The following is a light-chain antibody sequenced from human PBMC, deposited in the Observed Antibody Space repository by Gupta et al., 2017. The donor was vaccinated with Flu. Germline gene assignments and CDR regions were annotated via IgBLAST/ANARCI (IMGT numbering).Light chain of an antibody. J-gene: IGKJ5*01. CDR3: MQTPHWPPVT. CDR2: EVS. CDR1: QSLVYSDETTY. Sequence: CMSSQSLVYSDETTYLNCFQQRPGQSPRRLIYEVSKLDSGVPDRFSGSGSGTDFTLKISRVEAEYVGVYYCMQTPHWPPVTFGHGTRLEIK. V-gene: IGKV2-30*01.